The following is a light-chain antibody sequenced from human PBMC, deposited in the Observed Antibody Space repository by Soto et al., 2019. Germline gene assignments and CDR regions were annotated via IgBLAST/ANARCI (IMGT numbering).Light chain of an antibody. CDR3: LQHNSYPHT. J-gene: IGKJ1*01. CDR2: AAS. V-gene: IGKV1-17*01. CDR1: PGIRND. Sequence: DIQMTQSPSSLSASVGDRVTITCRASPGIRNDLAWYQQKPGKAPKRLIYAASSLQSGVPSRFSGSVSGTEFTLTISSLQPEDFATYYCLQHNSYPHTFGEGTKVEIK.